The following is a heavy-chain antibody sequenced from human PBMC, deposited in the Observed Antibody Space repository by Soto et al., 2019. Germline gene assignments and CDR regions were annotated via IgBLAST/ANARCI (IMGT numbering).Heavy chain of an antibody. Sequence: SETLSLTCAVYGGSFSGYYWSWIRQPPGKGLEWIGEINHSGSTNYNPSLRSRVTISVDTSKNQFSLKLSSVTAADTAVYYCARGRHSGYGPHDYWGQGTLVTVSS. CDR2: INHSGST. CDR1: GGSFSGYY. J-gene: IGHJ4*02. V-gene: IGHV4-34*01. D-gene: IGHD5-12*01. CDR3: ARGRHSGYGPHDY.